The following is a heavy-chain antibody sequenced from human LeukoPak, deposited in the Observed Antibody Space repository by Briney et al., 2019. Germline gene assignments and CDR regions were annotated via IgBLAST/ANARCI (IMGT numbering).Heavy chain of an antibody. Sequence: SETLSLTCTVSGGSISSSSYYWGWIRQPPGKGLEWIGSIYYSGSTYYNPSLKSRVTISVDTSKNQFSLKLSSVTAADTAVYYCARLHYYDSSGNAHFDYWGQGTLVTVSS. CDR3: ARLHYYDSSGNAHFDY. CDR2: IYYSGST. CDR1: GGSISSSSYY. J-gene: IGHJ4*02. D-gene: IGHD3-22*01. V-gene: IGHV4-39*01.